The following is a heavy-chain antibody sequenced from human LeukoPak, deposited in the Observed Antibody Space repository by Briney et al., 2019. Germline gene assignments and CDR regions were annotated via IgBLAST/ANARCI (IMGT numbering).Heavy chain of an antibody. J-gene: IGHJ3*02. V-gene: IGHV4-61*08. D-gene: IGHD4-11*01. CDR3: ASNDYSSSDAFDI. Sequence: SQTLSLTCTVSGGSISSGGYYWSWIRQPPGKGLEWIGYIYYSGSTNYNPSLKSRVTISVDTSKNQFSLKLSSVTAADTAVYYCASNDYSSSDAFDIWGQGTMVTVSS. CDR2: IYYSGST. CDR1: GGSISSGGYY.